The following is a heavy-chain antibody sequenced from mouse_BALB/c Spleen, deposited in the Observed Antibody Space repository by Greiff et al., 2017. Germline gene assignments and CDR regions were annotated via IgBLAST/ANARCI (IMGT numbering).Heavy chain of an antibody. V-gene: IGHV1S81*02. CDR3: AQAHYSAGGAYIDV. CDR1: GYTFTSYY. J-gene: IGHJ1*01. CDR2: INPSNGGT. D-gene: IGHD1-2*01. Sequence: QVQLQQSGAELVKPGASVKLSCKASGYTFTSYYMYWVKQRPGQGLEWIGGINPSNGGTNFNEKFKSKATLTVDKSSSTAYMQLSSLTSQDSAVFNCAQAHYSAGGAYIDVWGAGTTVTVSS.